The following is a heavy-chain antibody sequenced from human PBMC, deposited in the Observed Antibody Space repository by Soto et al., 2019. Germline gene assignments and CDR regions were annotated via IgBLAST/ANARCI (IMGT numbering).Heavy chain of an antibody. D-gene: IGHD3-9*01. CDR2: INPSGGST. J-gene: IGHJ4*02. V-gene: IGHV1-46*01. Sequence: ASVKVSCKASGYTFPTYYMHWVRQAPGQGLEWMGVINPSGGSTSYAQKFQGRVTMTRDTSTTTVYMELSSLTSEDTAVYYCASLIDSVGDASDHWGQGTLVTVSS. CDR3: ASLIDSVGDASDH. CDR1: GYTFPTYY.